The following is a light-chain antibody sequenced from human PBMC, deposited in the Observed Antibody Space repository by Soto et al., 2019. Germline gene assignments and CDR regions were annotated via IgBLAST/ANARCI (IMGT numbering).Light chain of an antibody. CDR1: QSIQSAY. CDR2: GAS. J-gene: IGKJ2*01. V-gene: IGKV3-20*01. CDR3: QHYSSSPMYT. Sequence: EIVLTQSPGTLSLAPGERATLSCTASQSIQSAYLAWYQQKLGQAPRLLIYGASSRATGIPDRFSGSGSGADFTLTIRRLEPDDFAVYYCQHYSSSPMYTFGQGTKLEIK.